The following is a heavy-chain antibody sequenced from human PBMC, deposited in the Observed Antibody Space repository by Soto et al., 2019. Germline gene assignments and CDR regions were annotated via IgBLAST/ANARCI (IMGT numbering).Heavy chain of an antibody. CDR2: INHSGST. D-gene: IGHD6-6*01. V-gene: IGHV4-34*01. J-gene: IGHJ4*02. Sequence: PSETLSLSCAVYGGSFSGYYWSWIRQPPGKGLEWIGEINHSGSTNYNPSLKSRVTISVDTSKNQFSLKLSSVTAADTAVYYCARGGSRIAARPGSYFDYWDQGTLVTVSS. CDR3: ARGGSRIAARPGSYFDY. CDR1: GGSFSGYY.